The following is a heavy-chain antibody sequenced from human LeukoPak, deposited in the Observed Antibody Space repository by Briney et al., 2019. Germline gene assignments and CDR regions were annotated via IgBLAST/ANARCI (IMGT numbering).Heavy chain of an antibody. D-gene: IGHD2-21*01. J-gene: IGHJ4*02. CDR2: ISSNGGST. V-gene: IGHV3-64*01. CDR3: AKDYVVGSIDY. Sequence: GGSLRLSCAASGFTFSSYAMHWVRQAPGKGLEYVSAISSNGGSTYYANSVKGRFTISRDNSKNTLYLQMGSLRAEDSAVYYCAKDYVVGSIDYWGQGTLVTVSS. CDR1: GFTFSSYA.